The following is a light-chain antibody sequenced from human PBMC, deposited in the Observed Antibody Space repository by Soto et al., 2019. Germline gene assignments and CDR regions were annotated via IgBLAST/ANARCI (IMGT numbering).Light chain of an antibody. CDR2: DVS. J-gene: IGKJ5*01. CDR1: PSVTNF. V-gene: IGKV3-15*01. CDR3: QQYNNWPFS. Sequence: EIVLTQSPATLSLSPGERATLSCRASPSVTNFLAWYQQKSGQSPRLLIYDVSIRATGVPARFSGTGSETDFTLTISGLQSEDSAVYFCQQYNNWPFSFGQGTRLEI.